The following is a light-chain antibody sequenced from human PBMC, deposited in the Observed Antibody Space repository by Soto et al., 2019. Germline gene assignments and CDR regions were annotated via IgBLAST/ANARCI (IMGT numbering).Light chain of an antibody. CDR1: SSDVGGHNR. Sequence: QSALTQPPSVSGSPGQSVTISCTGTSSDVGGHNRVSWYQQPPGTVPKLLIYEVTNRPSGVPDRFSGSKSGNTASLTISGLQAEDEADYYCSSYTSSATLVFGVGTKLTVL. J-gene: IGLJ3*02. CDR3: SSYTSSATLV. V-gene: IGLV2-18*02. CDR2: EVT.